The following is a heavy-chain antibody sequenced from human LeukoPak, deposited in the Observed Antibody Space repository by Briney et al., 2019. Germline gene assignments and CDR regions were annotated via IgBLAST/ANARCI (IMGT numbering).Heavy chain of an antibody. CDR2: IYDAGST. Sequence: PGRSLRLSCAASGFTVSGTYMSWVSQAAGKGWEWDSTIYDAGSTSNADSVKGRFTISRDNSKNTLFLQMNSLRADDTAVYYCARDLSAGMFGNYFDYWGQGTLVTVSS. D-gene: IGHD3-10*02. V-gene: IGHV3-53*01. CDR3: ARDLSAGMFGNYFDY. CDR1: GFTVSGTY. J-gene: IGHJ4*02.